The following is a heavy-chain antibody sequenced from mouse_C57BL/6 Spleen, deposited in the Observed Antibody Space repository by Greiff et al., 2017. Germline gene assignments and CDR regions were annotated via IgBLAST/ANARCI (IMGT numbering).Heavy chain of an antibody. V-gene: IGHV1-64*01. CDR3: ARSPNSTGYSAY. Sequence: QVQLQQPGAELVKPGASVKLSCKASGYTFTSYWMHWVKQRPGQGLEWIGMIHPNSGSTNYNEKFKSKATLTVDKSSSTVCMQLSSLTSEDSAVNYCARSPNSTGYSAYWGQGTLVTVSA. J-gene: IGHJ3*01. D-gene: IGHD3-2*02. CDR2: IHPNSGST. CDR1: GYTFTSYW.